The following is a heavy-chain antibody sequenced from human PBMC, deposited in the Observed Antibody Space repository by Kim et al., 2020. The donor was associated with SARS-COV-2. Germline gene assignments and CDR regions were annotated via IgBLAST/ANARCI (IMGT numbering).Heavy chain of an antibody. CDR3: ARNMWADVVTAVDV. D-gene: IGHD2-21*02. J-gene: IGHJ6*04. Sequence: GGSLRLSRAVSGFTFADYAMHWVRQAPGKGLEWVSGISWNSGSIGYADSVKGRFTISRDNAKSSLYLQMNSLRGEDTALYYCARNMWADVVTAVDVWGKGTTVIVSS. CDR1: GFTFADYA. CDR2: ISWNSGSI. V-gene: IGHV3-9*01.